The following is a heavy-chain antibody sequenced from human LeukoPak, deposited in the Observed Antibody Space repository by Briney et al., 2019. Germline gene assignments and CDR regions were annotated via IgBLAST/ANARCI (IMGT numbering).Heavy chain of an antibody. V-gene: IGHV3-9*01. CDR2: ISWNSGNL. J-gene: IGHJ6*03. CDR1: GFTFDDYA. D-gene: IGHD2-2*01. CDR3: ARGGYDVIVPAASNYYYMDV. Sequence: PGGSLRLSCAASGFTFDDYAMHWVRQAPGKGLEWVSGISWNSGNLGYADSVKGRFTISRDNSKNTLYLQMSSLRAEDTAVYYCARGGYDVIVPAASNYYYMDVWGKGTTVTVSS.